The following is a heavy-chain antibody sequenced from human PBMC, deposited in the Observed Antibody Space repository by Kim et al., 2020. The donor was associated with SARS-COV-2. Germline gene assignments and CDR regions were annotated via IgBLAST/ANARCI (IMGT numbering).Heavy chain of an antibody. V-gene: IGHV4-59*08. CDR3: ARQADILTGFTFDS. Sequence: PSLKSRVTISVYTSKNPFSRRLSSGTAADTAVYYCARQADILTGFTFDSWGQGTLVTVSS. J-gene: IGHJ4*02. D-gene: IGHD3-9*01.